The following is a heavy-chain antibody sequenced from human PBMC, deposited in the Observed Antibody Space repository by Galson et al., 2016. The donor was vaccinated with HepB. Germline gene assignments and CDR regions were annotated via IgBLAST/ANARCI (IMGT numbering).Heavy chain of an antibody. CDR2: MYWNDDK. CDR3: ARRLFYSSGQWFDY. V-gene: IGHV2-5*01. Sequence: PALVKPTQTLTLTCTFSGFSLSTGGVGVGWIRQPPGKALEWLALMYWNDDKRYSTSLESRLTLTKDTSKTQVGLTMTNMDPVDTTTYYCARRLFYSSGQWFDYWGQGTLVTVSS. D-gene: IGHD6-25*01. CDR1: GFSLSTGGVG. J-gene: IGHJ4*02.